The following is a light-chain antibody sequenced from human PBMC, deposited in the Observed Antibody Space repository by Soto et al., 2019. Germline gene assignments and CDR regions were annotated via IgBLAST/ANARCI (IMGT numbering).Light chain of an antibody. Sequence: ETVMTQSPATLSVSPGERATLSCRASQSVSSNVAWYQQTPGQAPRLLIYGASTRATGIPDRFSGSGSGTEFTLTISSLQPEDFAVYYCQQYNNWPPVTFGHGTRLDI. V-gene: IGKV3-15*01. CDR3: QQYNNWPPVT. J-gene: IGKJ5*01. CDR1: QSVSSN. CDR2: GAS.